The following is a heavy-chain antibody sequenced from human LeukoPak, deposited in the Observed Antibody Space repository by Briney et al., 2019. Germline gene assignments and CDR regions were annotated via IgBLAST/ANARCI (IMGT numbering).Heavy chain of an antibody. D-gene: IGHD3-3*01. V-gene: IGHV3-33*08. J-gene: IGHJ4*02. CDR2: IWHDGSDK. Sequence: QTGGSLRLSCAASGFTFSSYAMHWVRQAPGKGLEWVAIIWHDGSDKYYADSVKGRFTISRDNSKNTLYLQMNSLRAEDTAVYFCTRQSENFSLDYWGQGTLVTVSS. CDR1: GFTFSSYA. CDR3: TRQSENFSLDY.